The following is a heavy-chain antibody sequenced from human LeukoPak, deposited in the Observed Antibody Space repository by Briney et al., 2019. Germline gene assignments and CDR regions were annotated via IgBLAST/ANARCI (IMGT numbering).Heavy chain of an antibody. J-gene: IGHJ6*03. CDR1: GFSFSNSL. CDR3: ARQRGGFGGNYYYYMDV. D-gene: IGHD3-10*01. V-gene: IGHV3-33*03. Sequence: SLRLPCAASGFSFSNSLLLWVRQPPAKEREGVAVIWYDGSNKCHEDFAQGRFTISRDNSKNTLYLQMSSLRAEDTAVHYCARQRGGFGGNYYYYMDVWGKGTTVTVSS. CDR2: IWYDGSNK.